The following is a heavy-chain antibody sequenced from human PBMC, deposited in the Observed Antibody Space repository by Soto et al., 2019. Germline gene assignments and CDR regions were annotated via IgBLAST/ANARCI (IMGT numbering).Heavy chain of an antibody. Sequence: QAQLVQSGAEVKKPGASVKVSCKASGYRLTSYYLHWVRQAPGQGLQWMGWINPSSGGTKAAQEFQGRITMTRDTAISAAYMELSRLTSDDTAVYYCAKGGSSWTEWFDPWGQGTLVTVSS. CDR2: INPSSGGT. V-gene: IGHV1-2*02. J-gene: IGHJ5*02. D-gene: IGHD6-13*01. CDR3: AKGGSSWTEWFDP. CDR1: GYRLTSYY.